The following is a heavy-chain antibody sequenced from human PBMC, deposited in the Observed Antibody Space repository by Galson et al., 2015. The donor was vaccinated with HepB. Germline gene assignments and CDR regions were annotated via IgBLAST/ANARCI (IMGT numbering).Heavy chain of an antibody. J-gene: IGHJ4*02. CDR3: TTRYYDSSGTYNQIDY. Sequence: SLRLSCAVSGLTFSGAWMCWVRQAPGKGLEWVGRIKSKTGGGTAAYAAPVKGRFTISRHDSEKTLYLQMDSLKTEDTALYYCTTRYYDSSGTYNQIDYWGLGTLVTVSS. CDR2: IKSKTGGGTA. V-gene: IGHV3-15*01. D-gene: IGHD3-22*01. CDR1: GLTFSGAW.